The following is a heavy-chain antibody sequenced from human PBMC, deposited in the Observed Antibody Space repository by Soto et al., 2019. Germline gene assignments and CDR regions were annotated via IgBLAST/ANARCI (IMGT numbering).Heavy chain of an antibody. CDR2: IIPIFGTA. Sequence: SVKVSCKASGVTFSCDDISWVRQSPGQGLEWMGGIIPIFGTANYAQKFQGRVTITADESTSTAYMELSSLRSEDTAVYYCARGISPDDYSNYYWGQGTLVTVSS. CDR1: GVTFSCDD. CDR3: ARGISPDDYSNYY. D-gene: IGHD4-4*01. J-gene: IGHJ4*02. V-gene: IGHV1-69*13.